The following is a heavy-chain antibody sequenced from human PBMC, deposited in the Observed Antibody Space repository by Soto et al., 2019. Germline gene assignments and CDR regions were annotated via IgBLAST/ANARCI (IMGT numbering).Heavy chain of an antibody. CDR3: AEDVHYYIVNGIEYFNH. J-gene: IGHJ1*01. V-gene: IGHV3-23*01. CDR1: GFTFSSYA. Sequence: EVQLLESGGGLVQPVGSLRLSCAASGFTFSSYAMSWVRRAPGKGLEWVSAISGSARSTKYADSVKGRFTISRDNSKNTLLRRMSSMSDEDTAVDYCAEDVHYYIVNGIEYFNHWAQGTLVTVSS. CDR2: ISGSARST. D-gene: IGHD3-9*01.